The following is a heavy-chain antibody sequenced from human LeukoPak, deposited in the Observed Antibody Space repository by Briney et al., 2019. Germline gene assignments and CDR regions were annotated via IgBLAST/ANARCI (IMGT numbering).Heavy chain of an antibody. Sequence: GGSLRLSCAASGFTFSGSAMHWVRQASGKGLEWVGRIRSKANSYATAYAASVKGRFTISRDDSKNTAYLQMNSLKTEDTAVYHCTRGPGSSSWFDYWGQGTLVTVSS. D-gene: IGHD6-13*01. CDR2: IRSKANSYAT. V-gene: IGHV3-73*01. CDR3: TRGPGSSSWFDY. J-gene: IGHJ4*02. CDR1: GFTFSGSA.